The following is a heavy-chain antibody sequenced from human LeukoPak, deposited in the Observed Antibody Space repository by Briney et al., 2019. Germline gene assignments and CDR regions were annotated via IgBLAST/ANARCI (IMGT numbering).Heavy chain of an antibody. CDR1: GFTFSSHV. D-gene: IGHD1-26*01. V-gene: IGHV3-23*01. CDR3: AREVAPLYFHYGMDV. J-gene: IGHJ6*01. Sequence: GGSLRLSCAASGFTFSSHVMSWVRQAPGKGLEWVSAISGSGGSTYYADSVKGRFTISRDNSKNTLYLQMNSLRAEDTAVYYCAREVAPLYFHYGMDVWGEGTTVTVSS. CDR2: ISGSGGST.